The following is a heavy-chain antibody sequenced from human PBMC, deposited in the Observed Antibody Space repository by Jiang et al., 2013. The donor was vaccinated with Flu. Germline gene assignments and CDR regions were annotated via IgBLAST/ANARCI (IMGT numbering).Heavy chain of an antibody. CDR2: IRSNTYGGPP. D-gene: IGHD3-9*01. Sequence: QLLESGGGLVQPGRSLRLSCTASGFTFGDYAMSWFRQAPGKGLEWVGFIRSNTYGGPPEYAPSVKGRFTISRDDSRSIAYLQMNSLKTDDTAVYYCAREGRVGFYDMHFDSWGQGTLVTVSA. CDR3: AREGRVGFYDMHFDS. V-gene: IGHV3-49*03. J-gene: IGHJ5*01. CDR1: GFTFGDYA.